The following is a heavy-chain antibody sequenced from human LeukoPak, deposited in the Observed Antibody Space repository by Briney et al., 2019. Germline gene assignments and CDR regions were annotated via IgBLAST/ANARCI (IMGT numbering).Heavy chain of an antibody. CDR1: GYTFTGYY. Sequence: ASVKVSCKASGYTFTGYYMHWVRQAPGQGREWMGRINPNSGGTNYAQKFQGRVTMTRDTSTSTVYMELSSLRSEDTAVYYCAREGGYCSGGSCSGSAFDIWGQGTMVTVSS. CDR3: AREGGYCSGGSCSGSAFDI. D-gene: IGHD2-15*01. CDR2: INPNSGGT. J-gene: IGHJ3*02. V-gene: IGHV1-2*06.